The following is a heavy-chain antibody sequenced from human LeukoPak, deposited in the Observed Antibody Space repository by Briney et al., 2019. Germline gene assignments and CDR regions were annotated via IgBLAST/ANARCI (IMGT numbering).Heavy chain of an antibody. J-gene: IGHJ6*03. Sequence: SETLSLTCTVSGGSTSSYYWSWIRQPAGGGREWIGRIFTSGSTNYNPSLKSRVTMSVDTSKNQFSLKLSSVTAADTAVYYCARDAQLTRVVAATYYYYYYMDVWGKGTTVTVSS. D-gene: IGHD2-15*01. V-gene: IGHV4-4*07. CDR2: IFTSGST. CDR3: ARDAQLTRVVAATYYYYYYMDV. CDR1: GGSTSSYY.